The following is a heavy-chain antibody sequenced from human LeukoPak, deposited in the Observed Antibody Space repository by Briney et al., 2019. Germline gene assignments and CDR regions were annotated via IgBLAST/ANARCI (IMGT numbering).Heavy chain of an antibody. D-gene: IGHD3-3*01. J-gene: IGHJ3*02. V-gene: IGHV1-46*01. CDR2: INPSGGST. Sequence: ASVKVSCKASGYTFTSYYMHWVRQAPGQGLEWMGIINPSGGSTSYAQKFQGRVTMTRDTSTSTVYMELSSLRSEDTAVYYCARGGVIRGTHDAFDIWSQGTMVTVSS. CDR3: ARGGVIRGTHDAFDI. CDR1: GYTFTSYY.